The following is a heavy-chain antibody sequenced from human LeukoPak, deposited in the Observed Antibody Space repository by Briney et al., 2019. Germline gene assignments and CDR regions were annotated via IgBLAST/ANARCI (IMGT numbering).Heavy chain of an antibody. Sequence: QTGGSLRLSCAASGFTFTTYAMSWVRQTPGKGLEWVSTFSGTVDTTYHADSVKGRFTISRDNSKNTVYLQMNSLRAEDTAVYYCAKASAVTCVGALCYSFDSWGQGTPVTFS. V-gene: IGHV3-23*01. D-gene: IGHD2-8*02. CDR1: GFTFTTYA. J-gene: IGHJ4*01. CDR3: AKASAVTCVGALCYSFDS. CDR2: FSGTVDTT.